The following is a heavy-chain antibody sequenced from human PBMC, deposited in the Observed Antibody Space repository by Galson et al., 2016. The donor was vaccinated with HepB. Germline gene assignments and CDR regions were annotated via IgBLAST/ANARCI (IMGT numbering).Heavy chain of an antibody. CDR2: INSDGSST. J-gene: IGHJ6*02. Sequence: SLRLSCAASGFPFSRYWMHWVRQGPGKGLVWVSRINSDGSSTIYADSVGGRFTISRDNAKNMLYLEMNSLRAEDTALYYCVREDYGDDPVYYYYYGMDVWGQGTTVSVSS. CDR1: GFPFSRYW. V-gene: IGHV3-74*01. D-gene: IGHD4-17*01. CDR3: VREDYGDDPVYYYYYGMDV.